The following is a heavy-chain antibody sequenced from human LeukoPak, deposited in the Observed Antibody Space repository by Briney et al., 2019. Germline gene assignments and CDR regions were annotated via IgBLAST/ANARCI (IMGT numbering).Heavy chain of an antibody. J-gene: IGHJ4*02. Sequence: ASVKVSCKASGYTFINYGISWVRQAPGQGLEWMGWISPYNGNTIYTQKLQGRLTMTTDTSTSTAYMEMRSLRSDDTAVYYCARAHTPIRYDSSGYYSGYWGQGTLVTVSS. CDR3: ARAHTPIRYDSSGYYSGY. CDR1: GYTFINYG. CDR2: ISPYNGNT. D-gene: IGHD3-22*01. V-gene: IGHV1-18*01.